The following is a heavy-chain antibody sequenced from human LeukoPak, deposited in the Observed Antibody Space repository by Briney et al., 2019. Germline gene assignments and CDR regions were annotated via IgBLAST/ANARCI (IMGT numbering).Heavy chain of an antibody. V-gene: IGHV3-23*01. CDR2: ISGSGGST. D-gene: IGHD1-1*01. Sequence: GSLRLSCAASGFTFSSYAMSWVRQAPGKGLEWVSAISGSGGSTYYADSVKGRFTISRDNSKNTLYLQMNSLRAEDTAVYYCAKKSRGTYNWNDWGQGTLVTVSS. CDR3: AKKSRGTYNWND. J-gene: IGHJ4*02. CDR1: GFTFSSYA.